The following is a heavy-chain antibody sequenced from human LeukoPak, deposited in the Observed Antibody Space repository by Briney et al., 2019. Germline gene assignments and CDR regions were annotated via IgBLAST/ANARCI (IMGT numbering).Heavy chain of an antibody. CDR2: ISGSGGST. Sequence: GGSLRLSCAASGFTFSSYAMSWVRQAPGKGLEWVSAISGSGGSTYYADSVKGWSTISRDNSKNTLYLQMNSLTAEDTAVYYCAKEYGIVVVPAAIEGAFDIWGQGTMVTVSS. V-gene: IGHV3-23*01. D-gene: IGHD2-2*01. CDR3: AKEYGIVVVPAAIEGAFDI. J-gene: IGHJ3*02. CDR1: GFTFSSYA.